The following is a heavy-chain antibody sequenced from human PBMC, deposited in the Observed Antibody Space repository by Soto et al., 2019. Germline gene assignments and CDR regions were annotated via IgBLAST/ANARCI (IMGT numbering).Heavy chain of an antibody. CDR1: GGSISSYY. V-gene: IGHV4-59*08. CDR2: IYYSGST. CDR3: ARHMRNPTWFDP. J-gene: IGHJ5*02. Sequence: PSETLSLTCTVSGGSISSYYWSWIRQPPGKGLEWIGYIYYSGSTNYNPSLKSRVTISVDTSKNQFSLKLSSVTAADTAVYYCARHMRNPTWFDPWGQGTLVTSPQ. D-gene: IGHD1-1*01.